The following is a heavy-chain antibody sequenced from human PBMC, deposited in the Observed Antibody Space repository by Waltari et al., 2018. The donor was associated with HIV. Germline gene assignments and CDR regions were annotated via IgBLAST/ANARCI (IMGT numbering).Heavy chain of an antibody. CDR3: ATSGYRTGPFDH. Sequence: EVQLVESGGGLVQHGGSLPLSCAAPGFRFGSYWLTWVRQAPGKGLEWVANIKPDGSTIYYVDSVKGRFSIARDNAQNSLYLHMNTLRVEDAAVYFCATSGYRTGPFDHWGQGTPVTVSS. CDR2: IKPDGSTI. J-gene: IGHJ4*02. CDR1: GFRFGSYW. D-gene: IGHD5-12*01. V-gene: IGHV3-7*01.